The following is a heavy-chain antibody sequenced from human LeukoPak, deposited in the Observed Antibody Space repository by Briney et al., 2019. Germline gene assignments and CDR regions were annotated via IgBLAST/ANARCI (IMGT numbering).Heavy chain of an antibody. V-gene: IGHV1-2*02. CDR3: ARDLGGGNGYFDY. J-gene: IGHJ4*02. CDR1: GYTFTGYY. D-gene: IGHD4-23*01. CDR2: INPNSGDT. Sequence: ASVKVSCKASGYTFTGYYMHWVRQAPGQGLEWMGWINPNSGDTNYAQKFQGRVTMTRDTSISTAYMELSRLRSDDTAVYYCARDLGGGNGYFDYWGQGTLVTVSS.